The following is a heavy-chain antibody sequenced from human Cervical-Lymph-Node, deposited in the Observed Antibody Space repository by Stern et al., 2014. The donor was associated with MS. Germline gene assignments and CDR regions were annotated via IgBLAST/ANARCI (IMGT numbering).Heavy chain of an antibody. V-gene: IGHV1-69*01. CDR2: IIPLFGTA. CDR1: GGTFSSST. J-gene: IGHJ4*02. Sequence: VQLEESGAEVKKPGSSVKVSCKASGGTFSSSTIRWVRQAPGQGIEWMGGIIPLFGTANYAQKFQGRVTITADESTSTAYMELSSLRSEDTAVYYCARELSQVLVYWGQGTLVTVSS. CDR3: ARELSQVLVY.